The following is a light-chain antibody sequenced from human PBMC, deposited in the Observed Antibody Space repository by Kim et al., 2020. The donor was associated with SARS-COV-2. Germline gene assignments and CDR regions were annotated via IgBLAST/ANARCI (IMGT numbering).Light chain of an antibody. Sequence: DIQMTQSPSSLSASVGDRVTITCRASQGIGNYLAWFQQKPGEAPKSLIYDASSLQSGVPSKFSGSGSGRDFTLTISSLPPEDCATYYCQQYDLYPLAFGGGTKVDIK. V-gene: IGKV1-16*02. CDR1: QGIGNY. CDR3: QQYDLYPLA. CDR2: DAS. J-gene: IGKJ4*01.